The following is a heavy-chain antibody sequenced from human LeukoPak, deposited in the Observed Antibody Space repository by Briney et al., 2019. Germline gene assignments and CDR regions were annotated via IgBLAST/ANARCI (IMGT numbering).Heavy chain of an antibody. CDR3: ARGPRGDDSSGYYYYYYYGMDV. CDR1: GDSVSSNSAA. D-gene: IGHD3-22*01. Sequence: SQTLSLTCAISGDSVSSNSAARNWIRQSPSRGLEWLGRTYYRSKWYNDYAVSVKSRITINPDTSKNQFSLQLNSVTPEDTAVYYCARGPRGDDSSGYYYYYYYGMDVWGQGTTVTVSS. V-gene: IGHV6-1*01. CDR2: TYYRSKWYN. J-gene: IGHJ6*02.